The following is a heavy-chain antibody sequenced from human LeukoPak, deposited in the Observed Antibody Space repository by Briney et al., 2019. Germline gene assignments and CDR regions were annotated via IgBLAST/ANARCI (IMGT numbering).Heavy chain of an antibody. CDR3: ARDLPKSYNWNYYGMDA. J-gene: IGHJ6*02. Sequence: GGSLRLSCAASGFTFSSYEMNWVRQAPGKGLEWVSYISSSGSTIYYADSVKGRFTISRDNAKNSLYLQMNSLRAEDTAVYYCARDLPKSYNWNYYGMDAWGQGTTVTVSS. CDR2: ISSSGSTI. D-gene: IGHD1-20*01. CDR1: GFTFSSYE. V-gene: IGHV3-48*03.